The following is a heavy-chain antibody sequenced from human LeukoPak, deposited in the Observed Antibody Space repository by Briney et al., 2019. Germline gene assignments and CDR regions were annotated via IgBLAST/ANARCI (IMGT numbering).Heavy chain of an antibody. J-gene: IGHJ4*02. D-gene: IGHD3-10*01. CDR1: GFAFSTYW. CDR3: ARVGGRGSIGGDC. CDR2: IKSDGSST. Sequence: GGALRLSCAASGFAFSTYWMHWVRQAPGKGRLWVSRIKSDGSSTTYADFVKGRVTVSRDNAKNTLYLQMRRLRADDTAMYFCARVGGRGSIGGDCWGQGTLVTVSS. V-gene: IGHV3-74*03.